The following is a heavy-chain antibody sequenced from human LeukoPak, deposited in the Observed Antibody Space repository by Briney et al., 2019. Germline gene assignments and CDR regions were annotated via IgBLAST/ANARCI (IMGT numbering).Heavy chain of an antibody. Sequence: PSETLSLTCTVSGVSISSSNYYWGWIRQPPGKGLEWIGSIFNTGSTYYNPSLKSRLTMSVDTAKYQFSLKLSSVTAADTAVYYCARRYYYDSSPPDYWGQGTLVTVSS. CDR3: ARRYYYDSSPPDY. J-gene: IGHJ4*02. D-gene: IGHD3-22*01. CDR1: GVSISSSNYY. CDR2: IFNTGST. V-gene: IGHV4-39*01.